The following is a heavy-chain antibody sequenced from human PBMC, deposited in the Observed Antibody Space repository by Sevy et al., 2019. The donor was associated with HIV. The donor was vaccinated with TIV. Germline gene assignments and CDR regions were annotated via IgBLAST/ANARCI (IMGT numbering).Heavy chain of an antibody. V-gene: IGHV3-48*03. CDR3: ARDRGPVTLYYYGMDV. D-gene: IGHD4-17*01. Sequence: GGSLRLSCAASGFTFSSCEMNWVRQAPGKGLEWVSYISSSGSTIYYADSVKGRFTISRDNAKNSLYLQMNSLRAEDTAVYYCARDRGPVTLYYYGMDVWGQGTTVTVSS. CDR1: GFTFSSCE. CDR2: ISSSGSTI. J-gene: IGHJ6*02.